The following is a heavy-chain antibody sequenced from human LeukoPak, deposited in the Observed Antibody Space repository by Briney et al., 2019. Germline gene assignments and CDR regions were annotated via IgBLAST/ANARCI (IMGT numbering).Heavy chain of an antibody. Sequence: ASVKVSCKASGYTFTSYGISWVRQAPGQGLEWMGWISAYNGNTNYAQKLQGRVTMTTDTPTSTAYMELRSLRSDDTAVYYCARIAVAGNYYYYYMDVWGKGTTVTISS. CDR1: GYTFTSYG. CDR2: ISAYNGNT. D-gene: IGHD6-19*01. J-gene: IGHJ6*03. CDR3: ARIAVAGNYYYYYMDV. V-gene: IGHV1-18*01.